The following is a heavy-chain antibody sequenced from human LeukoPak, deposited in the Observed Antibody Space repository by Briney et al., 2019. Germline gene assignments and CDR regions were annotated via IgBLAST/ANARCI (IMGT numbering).Heavy chain of an antibody. V-gene: IGHV2-70*04. CDR1: GFSLSTSGMR. Sequence: SGPTLVNPXQTLTLTCTFSGFSLSTSGMRVSWIRQPPGKAREWLARIDWDDDKFYSTSLKTRLTISKDTSKNQVVLTMTNMDPVDTATYYCARISSSGYLDYWGQGTLVTVSS. D-gene: IGHD3-22*01. CDR2: IDWDDDK. CDR3: ARISSSGYLDY. J-gene: IGHJ4*02.